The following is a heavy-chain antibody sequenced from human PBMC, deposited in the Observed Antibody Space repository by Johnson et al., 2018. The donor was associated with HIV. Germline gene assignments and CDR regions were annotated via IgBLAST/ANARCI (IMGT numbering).Heavy chain of an antibody. D-gene: IGHD4-11*01. J-gene: IGHJ3*02. V-gene: IGHV3-7*05. CDR3: ARSVHDYSDYLWGRDAFDI. CDR1: AFTFSSYW. Sequence: VQLVESGGGLVQPGGSLRLSCAASAFTFSSYWMSWVRQAPGKGLEWVANIKQDGSEKYYVDSVKGRFTISRDNAKNSLYLQMNSLRAEDTAVYYCARSVHDYSDYLWGRDAFDIWGQGTTVTVSS. CDR2: IKQDGSEK.